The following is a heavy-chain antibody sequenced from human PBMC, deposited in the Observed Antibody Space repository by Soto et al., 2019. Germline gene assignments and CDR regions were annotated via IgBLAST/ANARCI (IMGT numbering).Heavy chain of an antibody. CDR1: RYTFTNYA. D-gene: IGHD1-1*01. Sequence: QVQLVQSGTEVKKPGASVKLSCKASRYTFTNYAIHWVRQAPGQRLEWMVWINAGNGHTKYSQKFQGRVTVTRDPSATTAYMELSSLTSEDTAVYYCARGRWTQTTADYYLDFWGQGTLVTVSS. CDR3: ARGRWTQTTADYYLDF. V-gene: IGHV1-3*01. CDR2: INAGNGHT. J-gene: IGHJ4*02.